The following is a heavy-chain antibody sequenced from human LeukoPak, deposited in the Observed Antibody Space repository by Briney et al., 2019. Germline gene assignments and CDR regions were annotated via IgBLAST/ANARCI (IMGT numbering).Heavy chain of an antibody. J-gene: IGHJ3*02. CDR3: ARYSGSYYYGDAFDI. V-gene: IGHV3-48*04. CDR2: ISKNGNTI. CDR1: GFTFSSYS. D-gene: IGHD1-26*01. Sequence: GGSLRLSCAASGFTFSSYSTNWVRQAPGKGLEWVSYISKNGNTIYYADSVKGRFTISRDNAKNSLYLQMNSLRAEDTAVYYCARYSGSYYYGDAFDIWGQGTMVTVSS.